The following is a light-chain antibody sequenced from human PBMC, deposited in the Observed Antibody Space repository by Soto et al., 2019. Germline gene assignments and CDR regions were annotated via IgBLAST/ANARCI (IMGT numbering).Light chain of an antibody. CDR3: QQYNSYSPL. J-gene: IGKJ2*01. CDR1: QSISSW. Sequence: DIQMTQSPSTLSASVGDRVTITCRASQSISSWLAWYQQKPGKAPKLLIYDASSLESGVPSRFSGSGSGTEFTLTNSSLQPDDFATYYCQQYNSYSPLFGQGTKLEIK. CDR2: DAS. V-gene: IGKV1-5*01.